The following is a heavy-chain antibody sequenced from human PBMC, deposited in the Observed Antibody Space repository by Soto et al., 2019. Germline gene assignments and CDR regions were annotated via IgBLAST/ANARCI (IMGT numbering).Heavy chain of an antibody. D-gene: IGHD1-26*01. V-gene: IGHV3-7*01. Sequence: EEQLVESGGGVVQPGGSLRLSCAASGFTFRSYWMSWVRQAPGKGLEWVANIKQDGSEKYYVDSVKCRFTISRDNAKNSLYLQMDSLRAEDTAVYYCARSEVLRELYLQRWGPGTLVTVSS. CDR2: IKQDGSEK. CDR3: ARSEVLRELYLQR. CDR1: GFTFRSYW. J-gene: IGHJ1*01.